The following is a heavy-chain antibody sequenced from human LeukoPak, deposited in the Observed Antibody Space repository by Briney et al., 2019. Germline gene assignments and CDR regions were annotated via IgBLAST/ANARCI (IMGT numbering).Heavy chain of an antibody. J-gene: IGHJ3*02. CDR2: INSDRSST. CDR3: ARVGSSWYDAFDI. D-gene: IGHD6-13*01. Sequence: PGGSLRLSCAASGFTLSSYWMHWVRQAPGKGLVWVSRINSDRSSTSYADSVKGRFTISRDNAKNTLYLQMNSLRAEDTAVYYCARVGSSWYDAFDIWGQGTMVTVSS. V-gene: IGHV3-74*01. CDR1: GFTLSSYW.